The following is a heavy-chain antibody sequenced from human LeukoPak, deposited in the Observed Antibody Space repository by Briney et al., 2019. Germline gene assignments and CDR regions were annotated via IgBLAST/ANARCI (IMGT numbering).Heavy chain of an antibody. V-gene: IGHV3-11*05. CDR2: ISPSSSYT. CDR3: VRDWRSSGCFDY. D-gene: IGHD6-19*01. Sequence: GGSLRLSCAASGFTFSDHYMSWIRQAPGKGLDWVSYISPSSSYTNYADSVKGRFTISRDNARNSLYLSMNSLRAEDTAVYYCVRDWRSSGCFDYWGQGALVTVSS. J-gene: IGHJ4*02. CDR1: GFTFSDHY.